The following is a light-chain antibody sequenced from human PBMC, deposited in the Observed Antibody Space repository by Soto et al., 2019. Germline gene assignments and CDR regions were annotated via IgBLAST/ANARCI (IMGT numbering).Light chain of an antibody. CDR1: QSVSSN. V-gene: IGKV3-15*01. CDR3: RKYNNWPLALT. Sequence: EIVMTQSPATLSVSPGERATLSCRASQSVSSNLAWYQQKPGQAPRLLIYGASTRATGIPARFSGSGSGTEFPLTISSLQSEDLAVYYCRKYNNWPLALTFGGGTKVEFK. J-gene: IGKJ4*01. CDR2: GAS.